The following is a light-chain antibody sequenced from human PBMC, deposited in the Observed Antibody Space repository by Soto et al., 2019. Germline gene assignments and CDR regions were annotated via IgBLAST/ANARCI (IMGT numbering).Light chain of an antibody. Sequence: EVVMTQSPATLSVSPGERATLSCRASQSVSSSLAWYQQKPGQAPRLLIYGASTRATGIPAWFSGSGSGTEFTLTISSLQSEDLAVYYCQQYNNWPLTFGGGTKVDIK. V-gene: IGKV3-15*01. J-gene: IGKJ4*01. CDR3: QQYNNWPLT. CDR2: GAS. CDR1: QSVSSS.